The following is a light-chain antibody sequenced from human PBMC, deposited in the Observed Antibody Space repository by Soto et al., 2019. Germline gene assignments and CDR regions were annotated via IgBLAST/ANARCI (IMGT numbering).Light chain of an antibody. J-gene: IGKJ3*01. V-gene: IGKV3-15*01. CDR2: GGF. CDR1: QTLRNK. Sequence: IVLTQSPGTLSVSPGERVILSCRASQTLRNKLAWYQQKPGQAPRLLIYGGFTRATGIPARFSGSGSGTEFTLTLNSLQSEDFAIYYRQQHNACPLPFGPGTKLDLK. CDR3: QQHNACPLP.